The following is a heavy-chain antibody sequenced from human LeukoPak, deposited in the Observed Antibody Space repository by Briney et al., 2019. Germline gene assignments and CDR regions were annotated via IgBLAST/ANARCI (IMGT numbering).Heavy chain of an antibody. CDR1: GYTFTRYG. D-gene: IGHD3-22*01. Sequence: ASVKVSCQASGYTFTRYGISWVRQAPGQGLEGMGWISAYNGNTNYAQKLQGRVTMTTDTSTSTAYMELRSLRSDDTVVYYCARDLAPSIDYYDSSGYYHSPFDYWGQGTLVTVSS. V-gene: IGHV1-18*01. CDR2: ISAYNGNT. CDR3: ARDLAPSIDYYDSSGYYHSPFDY. J-gene: IGHJ4*02.